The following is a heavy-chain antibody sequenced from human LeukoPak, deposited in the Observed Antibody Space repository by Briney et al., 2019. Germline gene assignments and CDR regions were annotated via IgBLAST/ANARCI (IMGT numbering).Heavy chain of an antibody. Sequence: ASVKVSFKASGFTFTSSAMPWVRQARGQSLEWIGWIVVGSGNTNYAQKFQERVTITRDMSTSTAYMELSSLRSEDTAVYYCAAAPAGYWGQGTLVTVSS. CDR2: IVVGSGNT. CDR1: GFTFTSSA. J-gene: IGHJ4*02. CDR3: AAAPAGY. V-gene: IGHV1-58*02.